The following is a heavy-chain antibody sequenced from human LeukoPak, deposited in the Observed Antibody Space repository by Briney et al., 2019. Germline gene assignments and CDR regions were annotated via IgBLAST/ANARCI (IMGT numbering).Heavy chain of an antibody. CDR2: IRSKHYGGTI. D-gene: IGHD2-15*01. J-gene: IGHJ4*02. CDR3: SRDCSGGTCYEELDF. Sequence: PWGSLRLSCAASGLTFGGYAVSWVRQAPGKGLDWVALIRSKHYGGTIEYAASVKGRFTISRDDSKSISYLQMNSLKIEDTAVYYCSRDCSGGTCYEELDFWGQGNLVTVSS. V-gene: IGHV3-49*04. CDR1: GLTFGGYA.